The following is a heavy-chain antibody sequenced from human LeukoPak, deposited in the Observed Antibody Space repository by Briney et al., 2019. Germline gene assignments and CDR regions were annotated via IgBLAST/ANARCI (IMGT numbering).Heavy chain of an antibody. D-gene: IGHD3-3*01. J-gene: IGHJ4*02. CDR3: ARARDFWSGYYYGY. Sequence: PGGSLRLSCAASGFTFSSYWMSWVRQAPGKGLEWVANIKQDGSEKYYVDSVKGRFTISRDNAKNSLYLQMNSLRAEDTAVYYCARARDFWSGYYYGYWGQGPWSPSPQ. V-gene: IGHV3-7*01. CDR2: IKQDGSEK. CDR1: GFTFSSYW.